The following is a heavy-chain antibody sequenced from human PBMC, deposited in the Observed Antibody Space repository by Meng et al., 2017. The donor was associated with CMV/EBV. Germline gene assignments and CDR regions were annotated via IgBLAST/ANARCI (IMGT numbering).Heavy chain of an antibody. CDR3: ARDKQGVDGYCSSTSCLRDYYGMDV. CDR1: GFTFSSYS. J-gene: IGHJ6*02. CDR2: ISSSSSYI. V-gene: IGHV3-21*01. D-gene: IGHD2-2*03. Sequence: GESLKISCAASGFTFSSYSMNWVRQAPGKGLEWVSSISSSSSYIYYADSVKGRFTISRDNAENSLYLQMNSLRAEDTAVYYCARDKQGVDGYCSSTSCLRDYYGMDVWGQGTTVTAS.